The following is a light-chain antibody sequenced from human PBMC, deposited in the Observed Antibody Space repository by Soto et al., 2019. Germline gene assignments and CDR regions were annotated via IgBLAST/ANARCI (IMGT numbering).Light chain of an antibody. CDR2: DAS. CDR1: QSISSW. Sequence: DIQMTQSPSTLSASVGDRVSITCRASQSISSWLAWYQQKPGKAPKLLIFDASSLESGVPSRFSGSGSGTEFTLTISSLQPDDFATYYCQQYNSYSLTFGGGTKVEIK. V-gene: IGKV1-5*01. CDR3: QQYNSYSLT. J-gene: IGKJ4*01.